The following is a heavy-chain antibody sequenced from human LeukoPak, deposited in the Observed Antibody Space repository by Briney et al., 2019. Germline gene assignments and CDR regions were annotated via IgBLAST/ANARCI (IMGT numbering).Heavy chain of an antibody. Sequence: SGGSLRLSCAASGFTFSSYSMNWVRQAPGKGLEWVSSSSSSSYIYYADSVKGRFTISRDNAKNSLYLQMNSLRAEDTAVYYCARGTGIGYFDYWGQGTLVTVSS. J-gene: IGHJ4*02. V-gene: IGHV3-21*01. CDR1: GFTFSSYS. D-gene: IGHD6-13*01. CDR3: ARGTGIGYFDY. CDR2: SSSSSYI.